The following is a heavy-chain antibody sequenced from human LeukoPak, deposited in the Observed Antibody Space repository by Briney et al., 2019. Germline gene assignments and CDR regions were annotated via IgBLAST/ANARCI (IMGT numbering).Heavy chain of an antibody. CDR3: ARGHRKPIAVAGDYYYYYYMDV. J-gene: IGHJ6*03. D-gene: IGHD6-19*01. CDR2: MNPNSGNT. Sequence: GASVKVSCKASGYTFTSYDINWVRQATGQGLEWMGWMNPNSGNTGYAQKFRGRVTMTRNTSISTAYMELSSLRSEDTAVYYCARGHRKPIAVAGDYYYYYYMDVWGKGTTVTVSS. CDR1: GYTFTSYD. V-gene: IGHV1-8*01.